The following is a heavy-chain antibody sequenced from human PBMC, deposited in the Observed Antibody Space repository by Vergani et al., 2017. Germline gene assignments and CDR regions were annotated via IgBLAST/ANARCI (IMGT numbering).Heavy chain of an antibody. V-gene: IGHV4-59*01. CDR1: GSSISSYY. CDR3: ARHVVPAALSEIDY. D-gene: IGHD2-2*01. Sequence: QLQLQESGPGLVKPSETLSLTCTVSGSSISSYYWSWIRQPPGKGLEWIGYIYYSGSTNYNPSLKSRVTISVDTSKNQFSLKLSSVTAADTAVYYCARHVVPAALSEIDYWGQGTLVTVSS. J-gene: IGHJ4*02. CDR2: IYYSGST.